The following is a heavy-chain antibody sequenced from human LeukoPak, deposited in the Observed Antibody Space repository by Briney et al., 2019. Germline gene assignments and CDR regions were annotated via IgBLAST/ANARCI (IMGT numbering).Heavy chain of an antibody. D-gene: IGHD2-15*01. J-gene: IGHJ6*02. CDR2: IYPGDSDT. CDR3: ARGLQNYFYGMDV. CDR1: GYSFTSYW. Sequence: GESLKISCKGSGYSFTSYWIVWVRPMPGKGLGWMGIIYPGDSDTRYSPSFQGQVTISADKSISTAYLQWSSLRASDTAMYFCARGLQNYFYGMDVWGQGTTVTVSS. V-gene: IGHV5-51*01.